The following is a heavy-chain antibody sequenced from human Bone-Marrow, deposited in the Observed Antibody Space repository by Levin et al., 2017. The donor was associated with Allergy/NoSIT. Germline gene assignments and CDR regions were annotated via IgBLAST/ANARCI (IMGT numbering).Heavy chain of an antibody. CDR1: GFTFSNYW. CDR3: ARRDHSYGYFCNDF. D-gene: IGHD5-18*01. J-gene: IGHJ4*02. V-gene: IGHV3-7*01. Sequence: QAGGSLRLSCEVSGFTFSNYWMTWVRQAPGKGLEWVANINQDGSQKYYVDSVKGRFTISRDNAKNSLYLQMNSLRAEDTAVYFCARRDHSYGYFCNDFWGQGTLVTVSS. CDR2: INQDGSQK.